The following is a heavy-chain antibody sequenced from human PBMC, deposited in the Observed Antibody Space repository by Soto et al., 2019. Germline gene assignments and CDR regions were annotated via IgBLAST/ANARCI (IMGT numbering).Heavy chain of an antibody. D-gene: IGHD3-3*01. CDR2: ISGSGGST. CDR3: AKDIRDYDFWSGPLDY. Sequence: RVLQEPGKGLEWVSAISGSGGSTYYADSVKGRFTISRDNSKNTLYLQMNSLRAEDTAVYYCAKDIRDYDFWSGPLDYRGQGTLVTVSS. V-gene: IGHV3-23*01. J-gene: IGHJ4*02.